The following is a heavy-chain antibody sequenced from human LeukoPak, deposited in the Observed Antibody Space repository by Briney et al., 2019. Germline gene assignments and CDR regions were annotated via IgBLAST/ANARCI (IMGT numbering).Heavy chain of an antibody. Sequence: GGSLRLSCEASGFTFTNYAMRWVRQAPGEGLQCVSHIGASGGSTYYADSVKGRFTISRDNSKNTLYLQMNSLRAEDTAVYYCARGGPRYNWFDPWGQGTLVTVSS. CDR3: ARGGPRYNWFDP. CDR1: GFTFTNYA. J-gene: IGHJ5*02. CDR2: IGASGGST. V-gene: IGHV3-23*01.